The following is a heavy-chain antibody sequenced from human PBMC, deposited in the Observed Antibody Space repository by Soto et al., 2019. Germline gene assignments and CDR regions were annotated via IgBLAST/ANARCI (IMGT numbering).Heavy chain of an antibody. V-gene: IGHV3-23*01. J-gene: IGHJ6*02. Sequence: GGSLRLSCAASGFTFSSYAMSWVRQAPGKGLEWVSAISGSGGSTYYADSVKGRFTISRDNSKNTLYLQMNSLRAEDTAVYYCAKHHYYGSGSYYNVPMNYYYYYGMDVWGQGTTGTVSS. CDR1: GFTFSSYA. D-gene: IGHD3-10*01. CDR3: AKHHYYGSGSYYNVPMNYYYYYGMDV. CDR2: ISGSGGST.